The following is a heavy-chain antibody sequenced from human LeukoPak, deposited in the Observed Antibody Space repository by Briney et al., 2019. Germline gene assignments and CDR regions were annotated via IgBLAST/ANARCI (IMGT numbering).Heavy chain of an antibody. CDR3: ARNGYSSSWDYYYYYMDV. CDR1: GYSISSGYY. CDR2: IYHSGST. Sequence: SETLSLTCTVSGYSISSGYYWGWIRPPPGKGLEWIGSIYHSGSTYYNPSLKSRVTISVDTSKNQFSLKLSSVTAADTAVYYCARNGYSSSWDYYYYYMDVWGKGTTVTVSS. V-gene: IGHV4-38-2*02. D-gene: IGHD6-13*01. J-gene: IGHJ6*03.